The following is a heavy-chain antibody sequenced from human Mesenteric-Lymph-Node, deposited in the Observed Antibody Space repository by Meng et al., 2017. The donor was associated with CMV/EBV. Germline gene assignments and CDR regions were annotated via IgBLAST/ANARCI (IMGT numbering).Heavy chain of an antibody. D-gene: IGHD4-11*01. Sequence: ASVKVSCKASGYTFTTYEINWVRQAAGQGLEWMGWISAYNGNTNYAQKLQGRVTMTTDTSTSTAYMELRSLRSDDTAVYYCALALYSNYDSDYWGQGTLVTVSS. V-gene: IGHV1-18*01. CDR3: ALALYSNYDSDY. J-gene: IGHJ4*02. CDR1: GYTFTTYE. CDR2: ISAYNGNT.